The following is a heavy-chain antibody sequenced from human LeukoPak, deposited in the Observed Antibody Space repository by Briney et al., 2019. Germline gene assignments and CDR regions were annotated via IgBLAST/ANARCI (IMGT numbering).Heavy chain of an antibody. CDR1: GFTFSSYG. V-gene: IGHV3-30*18. D-gene: IGHD2-2*02. CDR3: AKGRPGPHIVVVPAAIRYGSLDY. CDR2: ISYDGSIK. J-gene: IGHJ4*02. Sequence: GGSLRLSCAASGFTFSSYGMHWVRQAPGKGLEWVAVISYDGSIKHYADSVKDRFTISRDNSKNTLYLQMNSLRAEDTAVYYCAKGRPGPHIVVVPAAIRYGSLDYWGQGTLVTVSS.